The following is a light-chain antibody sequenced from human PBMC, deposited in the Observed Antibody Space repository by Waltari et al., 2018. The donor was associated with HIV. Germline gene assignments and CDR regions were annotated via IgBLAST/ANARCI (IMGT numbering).Light chain of an antibody. CDR3: SSYAGSNNFVV. J-gene: IGLJ2*01. CDR2: EVN. Sequence: QSALTQPPSASGSLGQSVTISCTGASSDIGGYNYVSWYQQHPGKAPTLIIYEVNKRPSGVPDRFFGSKSGNTASLTVSGLRAEDEADYYCSSYAGSNNFVVFGGGTNLTVL. V-gene: IGLV2-8*01. CDR1: SSDIGGYNY.